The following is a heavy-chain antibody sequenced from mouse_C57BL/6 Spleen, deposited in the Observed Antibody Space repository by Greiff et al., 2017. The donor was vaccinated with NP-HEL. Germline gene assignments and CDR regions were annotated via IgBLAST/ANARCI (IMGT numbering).Heavy chain of an antibody. CDR1: GFNIKDDY. V-gene: IGHV14-4*01. D-gene: IGHD2-12*01. J-gene: IGHJ3*01. CDR3: TTSYDAWFAY. Sequence: DVQLQESGAELVRPGASVKLSCTASGFNIKDDYMHWVKQRPEQGLEWIGWIDPENGDTEYASKFQGKATITADTSSNTAYLQLSSLTSEDTAVYYCTTSYDAWFAYWGQGTLVTVSA. CDR2: IDPENGDT.